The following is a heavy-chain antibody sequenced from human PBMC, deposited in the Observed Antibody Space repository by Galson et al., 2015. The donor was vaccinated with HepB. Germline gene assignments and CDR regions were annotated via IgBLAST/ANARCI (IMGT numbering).Heavy chain of an antibody. CDR2: ISYDGSNK. CDR3: TTDLFGYSYGLVDY. V-gene: IGHV3-30*03. CDR1: GFTFSSYG. D-gene: IGHD5-18*01. Sequence: SLRLSCAASGFTFSSYGMHWVRQAPGKGLEWVAVISYDGSNKYYADSVKGRFTISRDNSKNTLYLQMNSLKTEDTAVYYCTTDLFGYSYGLVDYWGQGTLVTVSS. J-gene: IGHJ4*02.